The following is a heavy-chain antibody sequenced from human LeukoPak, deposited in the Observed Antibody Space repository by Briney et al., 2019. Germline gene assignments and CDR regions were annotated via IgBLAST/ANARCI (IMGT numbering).Heavy chain of an antibody. Sequence: SETLSLTCTVSGGSISSYYWSWIRQPPGKGLEWIGYIYYSGSTNYNPARKSRVTISVDTSKDQFSLKLSSVTAADAAVYYCARAYSSYTPSDYWGQGTLVTVSS. D-gene: IGHD6-6*01. CDR1: GGSISSYY. V-gene: IGHV4-59*01. J-gene: IGHJ4*02. CDR2: IYYSGST. CDR3: ARAYSSYTPSDY.